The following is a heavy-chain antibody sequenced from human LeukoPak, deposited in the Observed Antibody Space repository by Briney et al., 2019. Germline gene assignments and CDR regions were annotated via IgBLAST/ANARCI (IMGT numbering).Heavy chain of an antibody. V-gene: IGHV1-58*01. CDR3: AAELYYYGSGSTYKGDAFDI. CDR1: GVIFSSCA. D-gene: IGHD3-10*01. CDR2: IAVDSGDT. J-gene: IGHJ3*02. Sequence: VASVTVSCKASGVIFSSCAGQWVRQARGQPREWIGWIAVDSGDTNYAQKFQDRVPITRDMLSSTVYMELSSVRSEDTAVYSCAAELYYYGSGSTYKGDAFDIWGQGTMVTVSS.